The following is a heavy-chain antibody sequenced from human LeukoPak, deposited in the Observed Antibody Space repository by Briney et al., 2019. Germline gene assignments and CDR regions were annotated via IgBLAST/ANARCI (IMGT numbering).Heavy chain of an antibody. D-gene: IGHD3-3*01. Sequence: ASVKVSCKASGYTXTGYYMHWVRQAPGQGLEWMGWINPNSGGTNYAQKFQGRVTMTRDTSISTAYMELSRLRSDDTAVYYCATGYPYSERFDYWGQGTLVTVSS. J-gene: IGHJ4*02. CDR1: GYTXTGYY. V-gene: IGHV1-2*02. CDR2: INPNSGGT. CDR3: ATGYPYSERFDY.